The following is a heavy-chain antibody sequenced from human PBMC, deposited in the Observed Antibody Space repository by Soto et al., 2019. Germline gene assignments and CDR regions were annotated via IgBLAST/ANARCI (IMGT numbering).Heavy chain of an antibody. CDR3: ARLRGYSGYDYALTLDYYYYYMDV. CDR1: GYTLTELS. J-gene: IGHJ6*03. CDR2: FDPEDGET. V-gene: IGHV1-24*01. D-gene: IGHD5-12*01. Sequence: ASVKVSCKVSGYTLTELSMHWVRQAPGKGLEWMGGFDPEDGETIYAQKFQGRVTMTEDTSTDTAYMELRSLRSDDTAVYYCARLRGYSGYDYALTLDYYYYYMDVWGKGTTVTVSS.